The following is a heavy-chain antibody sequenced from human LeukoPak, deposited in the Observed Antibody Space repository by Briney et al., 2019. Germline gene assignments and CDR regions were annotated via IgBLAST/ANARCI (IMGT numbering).Heavy chain of an antibody. J-gene: IGHJ4*01. CDR2: ISSSSSYI. Sequence: PGGSLRLSCAASGFTLSSYSMNWVSQAPGKGLEWVSSISSSSSYIYYADSVKGRFTISRDNAKNSLYLQMNSLRAEDTAVYYCARSFLSIAAAATDYWGHGTLVTVSS. CDR3: ARSFLSIAAAATDY. CDR1: GFTLSSYS. D-gene: IGHD6-13*01. V-gene: IGHV3-21*01.